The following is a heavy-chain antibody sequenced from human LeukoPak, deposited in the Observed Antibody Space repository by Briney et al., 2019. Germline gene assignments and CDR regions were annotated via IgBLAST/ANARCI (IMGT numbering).Heavy chain of an antibody. D-gene: IGHD2-21*02. CDR1: GGSVSSGSYY. J-gene: IGHJ6*02. Sequence: SETLSLTCTVSGGSVSSGSYYWSWIRQPPGKGLEWIGYIYYSGSTNYNPSLKSRVTISVDTSKNQFSLKLSSVTAADTAVYYCTRGIVEVTARENVRYGMDVWGQGTTVTVSS. V-gene: IGHV4-61*01. CDR2: IYYSGST. CDR3: TRGIVEVTARENVRYGMDV.